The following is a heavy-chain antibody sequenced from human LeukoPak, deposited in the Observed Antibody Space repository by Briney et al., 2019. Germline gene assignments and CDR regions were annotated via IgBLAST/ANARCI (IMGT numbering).Heavy chain of an antibody. CDR3: ARSYGGNSLYNYYYGMDV. V-gene: IGHV1-46*01. J-gene: IGHJ6*02. Sequence: AASVKVSCKVSGYTFTSYYMHWVRQAPGQGLEWMGIINPSGGSTSYAQKFQGRVTMTRDTSTSTVYMELSSLRSEDTAVYYCARSYGGNSLYNYYYGMDVWGQGTTVTVSS. CDR1: GYTFTSYY. D-gene: IGHD4-23*01. CDR2: INPSGGST.